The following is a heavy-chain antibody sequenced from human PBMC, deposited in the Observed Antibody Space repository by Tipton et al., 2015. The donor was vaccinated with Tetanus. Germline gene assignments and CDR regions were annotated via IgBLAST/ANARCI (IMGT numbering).Heavy chain of an antibody. V-gene: IGHV4-59*02. CDR2: VYYTGST. CDR1: GDSVSGYY. CDR3: AGVTAQRTELYSDH. D-gene: IGHD6-13*01. Sequence: TLSLTCTVSGDSVSGYYWSWIRQPPGKGLEWIGYVYYTGSTNHNPSLKSRVTISMDRSKNQISLQLTSVTAADTAVYFCAGVTAQRTELYSDHWGQGPRVTVSS. J-gene: IGHJ4*02.